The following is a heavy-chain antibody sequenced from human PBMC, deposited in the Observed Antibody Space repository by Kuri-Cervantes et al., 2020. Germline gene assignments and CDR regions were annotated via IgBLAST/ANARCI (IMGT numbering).Heavy chain of an antibody. CDR3: ARLDYWSGYPIDY. CDR1: GYSISSGYY. D-gene: IGHD3-3*01. Sequence: GSLRLSCTVSGYSISSGYYWGWIRQPPGKGLEWIGCIYHSGSTYYNPSLKSGVTISVDTSKNQFSMKLSSVTAADTAVYYCARLDYWSGYPIDYWGQGTLVTVSS. V-gene: IGHV4-38-2*02. J-gene: IGHJ4*02. CDR2: IYHSGST.